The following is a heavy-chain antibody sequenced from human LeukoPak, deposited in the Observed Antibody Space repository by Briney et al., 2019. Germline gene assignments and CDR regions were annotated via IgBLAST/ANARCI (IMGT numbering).Heavy chain of an antibody. J-gene: IGHJ6*03. CDR3: ASQGHHGKIVGTTLSYFYLDV. V-gene: IGHV4-34*01. D-gene: IGHD1-26*01. CDR1: GGSFSGYY. Sequence: HSETLSLTCAVYGGSFSGYYWSWMRQPPGKGLEWIGEINHSGSTNYNPSLKSRVTISVDTSKNQFYLTLSSVTVADTAFYYCASQGHHGKIVGTTLSYFYLDVWGKGTTVTVSS. CDR2: INHSGST.